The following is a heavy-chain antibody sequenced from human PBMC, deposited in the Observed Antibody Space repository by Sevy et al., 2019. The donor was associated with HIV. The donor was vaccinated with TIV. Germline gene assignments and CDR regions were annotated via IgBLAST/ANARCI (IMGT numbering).Heavy chain of an antibody. CDR3: AKDLAGPGRSYFDY. CDR1: GFTFSNYG. D-gene: IGHD6-13*01. Sequence: GGSLRLSCAASGFTFSNYGMHWVRQVPGKGLEWVTFIRYDGSDKYYAASVKGRFTISRDDSKDTLYLQMDSLTPEDTDLYYCAKDLAGPGRSYFDYWGQGTLVTVSS. V-gene: IGHV3-30*02. CDR2: IRYDGSDK. J-gene: IGHJ4*02.